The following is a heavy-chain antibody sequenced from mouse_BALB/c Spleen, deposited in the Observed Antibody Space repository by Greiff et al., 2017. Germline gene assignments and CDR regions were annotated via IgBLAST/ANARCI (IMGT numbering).Heavy chain of an antibody. D-gene: IGHD4-1*01. CDR3: ARGSGTAWFAY. Sequence: VQLQQPGAELVKPGAPVKLSCKASGYTFTSYWMNWVKQRPGRGLEWIGRIDPSDSETHYNQKFKDKATLTVDKSSSTAYIQLSSLTSEDSAVYYCARGSGTAWFAYWGQGTLVTVSA. CDR1: GYTFTSYW. CDR2: IDPSDSET. V-gene: IGHV1-69*02. J-gene: IGHJ3*01.